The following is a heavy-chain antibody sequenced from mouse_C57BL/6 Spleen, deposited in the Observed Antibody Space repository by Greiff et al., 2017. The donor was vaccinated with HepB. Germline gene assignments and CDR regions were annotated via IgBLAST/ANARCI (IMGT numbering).Heavy chain of an antibody. CDR1: GYTFTSYT. CDR2: INPSSGYT. Sequence: QVQLKESGAELARPGASVKMSCKASGYTFTSYTMHWVKQRPGQGLEWIGYINPSSGYTKYNQKFRDKATLTADKSSSTAYMQLSSLTSEDSAVYYCAPYYDYHYWGQGTTLTVSS. D-gene: IGHD2-4*01. J-gene: IGHJ2*01. CDR3: APYYDYHY. V-gene: IGHV1-4*01.